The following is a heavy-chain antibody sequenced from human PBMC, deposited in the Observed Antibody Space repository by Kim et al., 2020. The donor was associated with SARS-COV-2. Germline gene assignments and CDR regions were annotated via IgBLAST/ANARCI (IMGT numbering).Heavy chain of an antibody. CDR3: ARENFSEGAFDI. V-gene: IGHV1-2*06. CDR2: INPNSGGT. J-gene: IGHJ3*02. D-gene: IGHD1-26*01. CDR1: GYTFTGYY. Sequence: ASVKVSCKASGYTFTGYYMHWVRQAPGQGLEWMGRINPNSGGTNYAQKFQGRVTMTRDTSISTAYMELSRLRSDDTAVYYCARENFSEGAFDIWGQGTMVTVSS.